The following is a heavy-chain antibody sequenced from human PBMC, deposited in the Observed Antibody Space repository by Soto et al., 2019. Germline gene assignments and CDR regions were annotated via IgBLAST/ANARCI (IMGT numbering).Heavy chain of an antibody. D-gene: IGHD6-19*01. CDR2: IWYDGSNK. Sequence: QVQLVESGGGVVQPGRSRRLSCAASGFTFSSYGMHWVRQAPGKGLEWVAVIWYDGSNKYYADSVKGRFTISRDNSKNTLYLQMNRLRAEDTAVYYCARGGSGAPFDYWGQGTLVTVSS. J-gene: IGHJ4*02. CDR3: ARGGSGAPFDY. V-gene: IGHV3-33*01. CDR1: GFTFSSYG.